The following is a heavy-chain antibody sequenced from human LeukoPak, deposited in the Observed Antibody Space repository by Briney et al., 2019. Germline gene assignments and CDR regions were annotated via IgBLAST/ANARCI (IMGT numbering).Heavy chain of an antibody. J-gene: IGHJ4*02. V-gene: IGHV3-23*01. CDR1: GFTFSSYA. D-gene: IGHD3-10*01. Sequence: GGSLRLSCAASGFTFSSYAMSWVRQAPGKGLEWVSAISGSGGSTYYADSVKGRFTISRDNSKNTLYLQMNSLRAEDTAVYYCAKDLIRGPKAPIDYWGQGTLVTVSS. CDR2: ISGSGGST. CDR3: AKDLIRGPKAPIDY.